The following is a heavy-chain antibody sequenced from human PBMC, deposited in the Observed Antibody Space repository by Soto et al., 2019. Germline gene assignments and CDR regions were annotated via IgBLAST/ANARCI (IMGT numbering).Heavy chain of an antibody. J-gene: IGHJ4*02. Sequence: EVQLVESGGGLVKPGGSLRRSCAASGFTFSSYSMNWVRQAPGKGLEWVSSISSSSSYIYYADSVKGRFTISRDNAKNSLYLQMNSLRAEDTAVYYCATLSPGYYYDSSGHEGDWGQGTLVTVSS. D-gene: IGHD3-22*01. CDR2: ISSSSSYI. V-gene: IGHV3-21*01. CDR1: GFTFSSYS. CDR3: ATLSPGYYYDSSGHEGD.